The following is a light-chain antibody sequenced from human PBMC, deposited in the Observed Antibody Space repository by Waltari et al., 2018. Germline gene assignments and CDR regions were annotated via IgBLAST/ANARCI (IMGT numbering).Light chain of an antibody. J-gene: IGKJ4*01. CDR3: QQYHSVPFT. V-gene: IGKV4-1*01. CDR2: GAS. Sequence: DIVMTQSPDALAVSLGGRAAINCKSSQIVVFNSNNNNYIAWYQKKPGQPPKLLIYGASTRDAGVPDRFSGRGSETDFTLSISSLQPEDVAVYYCQQYHSVPFTFGGGTKVEIQ. CDR1: QIVVFNSNNNNY.